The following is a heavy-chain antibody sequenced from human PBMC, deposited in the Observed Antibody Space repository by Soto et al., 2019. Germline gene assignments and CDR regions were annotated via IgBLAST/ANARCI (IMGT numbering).Heavy chain of an antibody. Sequence: SVKVSCKASGGTFSSYAISWVRQAPGQGLEWMGGIIPIFGTANYAQKFQGRVTITADESTSTAYMELSSLRSEDTAVYYCAGRSITTGNYYYYGLDVWGQGTTVTVSS. D-gene: IGHD2-2*01. J-gene: IGHJ6*02. V-gene: IGHV1-69*13. CDR3: AGRSITTGNYYYYGLDV. CDR2: IIPIFGTA. CDR1: GGTFSSYA.